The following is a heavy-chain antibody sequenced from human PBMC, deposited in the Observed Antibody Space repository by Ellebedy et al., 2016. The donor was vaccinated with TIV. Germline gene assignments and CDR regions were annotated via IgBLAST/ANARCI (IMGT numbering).Heavy chain of an antibody. D-gene: IGHD3-9*01. V-gene: IGHV3-48*02. J-gene: IGHJ4*02. CDR1: GFTFSSYS. Sequence: GESLKISCAASGFTFSSYSMNWVRQAPGKGLEWVSYISSSSSTIYYADSVKGQFTISRDNAKNSLYLQMNSLRDEDTAVYYCARDLKYYDILTGYRGKAFDYWGQGALVTVSS. CDR3: ARDLKYYDILTGYRGKAFDY. CDR2: ISSSSSTI.